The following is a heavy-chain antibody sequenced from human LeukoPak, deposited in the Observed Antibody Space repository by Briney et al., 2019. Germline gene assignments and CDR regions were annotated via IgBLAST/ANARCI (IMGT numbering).Heavy chain of an antibody. CDR1: GFTFDDYA. D-gene: IGHD2-21*02. V-gene: IGHV3-9*01. J-gene: IGHJ4*02. CDR2: ISWNSGGI. Sequence: GGSLRLSCVASGFTFDDYAMHWVRQVPGKGLEWVSGISWNSGGIGYADSVKGRFTISRDNAKNSLYLQMNSLRAEDTALYYCAKGDRTDTYFDYWGQGTLVTVSS. CDR3: AKGDRTDTYFDY.